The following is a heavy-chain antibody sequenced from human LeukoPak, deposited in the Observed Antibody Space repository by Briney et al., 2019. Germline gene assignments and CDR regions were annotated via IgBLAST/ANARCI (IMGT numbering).Heavy chain of an antibody. CDR3: ARDAGYYYDSSGYFDY. V-gene: IGHV4-59*01. CDR2: IYYSGST. J-gene: IGHJ4*02. D-gene: IGHD3-22*01. CDR1: GGSISSYY. Sequence: SETLSLTCTVSGGSISSYYWSWSRQPPGTGLEWIGYIYYSGSTNYNPSLKSRVTISVDTSKNQFSLKLSSVTAADTAVYYCARDAGYYYDSSGYFDYWGQGTQVTVSS.